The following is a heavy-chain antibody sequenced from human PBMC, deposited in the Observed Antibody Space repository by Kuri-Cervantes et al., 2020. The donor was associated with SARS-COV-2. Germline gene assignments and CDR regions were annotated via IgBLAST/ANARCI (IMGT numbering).Heavy chain of an antibody. CDR1: GFTFSSYA. Sequence: LTCAASGFTFSSYAMSWVRQAPGKGLEWVSAISGSGGSTYYADSVKGRFTISRDNSKNTLYLQMNSLRAEDTAVYYCAKALPGVTIFGVVIMSEGENYYYGMDVWGQGTTVTVSS. D-gene: IGHD3-3*01. J-gene: IGHJ6*02. V-gene: IGHV3-23*01. CDR3: AKALPGVTIFGVVIMSEGENYYYGMDV. CDR2: ISGSGGST.